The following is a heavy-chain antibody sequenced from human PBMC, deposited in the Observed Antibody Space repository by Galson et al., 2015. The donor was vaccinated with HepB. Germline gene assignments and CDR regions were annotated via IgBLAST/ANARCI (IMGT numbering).Heavy chain of an antibody. CDR1: GFILSTYR. CDR2: LSDDGSNK. V-gene: IGHV3-30*04. J-gene: IGHJ4*02. D-gene: IGHD2/OR15-2a*01. CDR3: ARLSGAETDDY. Sequence: SLRLSCAASGFILSTYRMHWVRQAPGKGLEWVAVLSDDGSNKYYADSVKGRFSIFRENSKNTLYLQMNSLRAEDTALYYCARLSGAETDDYWGRGTLVTVSS.